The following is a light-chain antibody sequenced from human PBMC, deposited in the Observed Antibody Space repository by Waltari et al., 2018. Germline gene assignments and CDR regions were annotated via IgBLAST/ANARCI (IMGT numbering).Light chain of an antibody. CDR3: QQSYNTPQT. J-gene: IGKJ2*01. V-gene: IGKV1-39*01. Sequence: DIQMTQSPHSLSASVGDRVTITCRASQSISSYLNWYQQKPGKAPKLLIYAASSLQSGVPSRFSGSGSGTDFTLTISSLQPEDFATYYCQQSYNTPQTFGQGTKVEIK. CDR1: QSISSY. CDR2: AAS.